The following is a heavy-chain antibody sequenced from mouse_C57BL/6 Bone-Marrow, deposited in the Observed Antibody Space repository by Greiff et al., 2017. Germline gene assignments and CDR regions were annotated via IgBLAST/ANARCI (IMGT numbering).Heavy chain of an antibody. CDR1: GFTFSSYG. V-gene: IGHV5-6*01. CDR2: ISSGGSYT. CDR3: ARLGYGSEAMDY. J-gene: IGHJ4*01. Sequence: EVQVVESGGDLVKPGGSLKLSCAASGFTFSSYGMSWVRQTPDQRLEWVATISSGGSYTYYPDSVKGRFTISRDNAKNTLYLQMSSLKSEDTAMYYCARLGYGSEAMDYWGQGTSVTVSS. D-gene: IGHD1-1*01.